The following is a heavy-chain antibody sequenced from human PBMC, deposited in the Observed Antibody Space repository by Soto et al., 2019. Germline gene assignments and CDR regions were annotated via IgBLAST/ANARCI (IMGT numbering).Heavy chain of an antibody. CDR2: IVVGSGNT. V-gene: IGHV1-58*02. J-gene: IGHJ4*02. D-gene: IGHD4-17*01. CDR3: AADVPHTVTTSHFDY. Sequence: SVKVSCKASGYTFTSYYIHWVRQARGQRLEWIGWIVVGSGNTNYAQKFQERVTITRDMSTSTAYMELSSLRSEDTAVYYCAADVPHTVTTSHFDYWGQGTLVTVSS. CDR1: GYTFTSYY.